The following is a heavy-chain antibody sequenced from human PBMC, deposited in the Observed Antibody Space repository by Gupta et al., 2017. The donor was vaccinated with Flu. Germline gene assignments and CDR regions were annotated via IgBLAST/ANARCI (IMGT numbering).Heavy chain of an antibody. Sequence: EVQLVEPGGGLVQPGGSLRLTCVIPCFTFSDSHMNWIRQAPGKGLEWISYIGSGGNTDYADSVRGRFTISRDNARDSLFLQMNSLRDEDTALYYCARDLNWAFIFWGQGALVTVSS. CDR3: ARDLNWAFIF. CDR2: IGSGGNT. CDR1: CFTFSDSH. J-gene: IGHJ4*02. D-gene: IGHD3-16*01. V-gene: IGHV3-48*02.